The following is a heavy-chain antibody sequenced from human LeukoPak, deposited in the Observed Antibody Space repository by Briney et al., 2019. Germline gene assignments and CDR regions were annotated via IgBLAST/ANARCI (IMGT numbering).Heavy chain of an antibody. D-gene: IGHD3-16*01. J-gene: IGHJ4*02. CDR3: VRGLIRYYFDY. CDR1: VGSITNYY. V-gene: IGHV4-59*01. Sequence: SETLSLTFTVSVGSITNYYWSWVRQPPGQGLEWIAYIYHTESTNYNPSLNSRGTISIDTSKHQFSLNLSSVTAADTAIYYCVRGLIRYYFDYWGQGTLVTVSS. CDR2: IYHTEST.